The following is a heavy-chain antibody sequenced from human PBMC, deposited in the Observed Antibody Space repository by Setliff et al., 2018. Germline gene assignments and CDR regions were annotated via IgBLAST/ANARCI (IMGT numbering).Heavy chain of an antibody. Sequence: SETLSLTCTVSGGSVSTYYWSWIQQPPGKGLEWIGFIFYSGYTHYNPSLKSRVTMSVDVSRDQFSLELSSVTAADTAVYFCARGSGRGYSYGLFDYWGQGSLVTVSS. CDR3: ARGSGRGYSYGLFDY. D-gene: IGHD5-18*01. CDR2: IFYSGYT. V-gene: IGHV4-59*02. CDR1: GGSVSTYY. J-gene: IGHJ4*02.